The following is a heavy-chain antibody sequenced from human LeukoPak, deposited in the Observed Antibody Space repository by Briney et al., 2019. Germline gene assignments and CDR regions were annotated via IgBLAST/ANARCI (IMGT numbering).Heavy chain of an antibody. CDR1: GYTFTNYG. D-gene: IGHD4-23*01. CDR2: ISAYNGNT. Sequence: ASVKVSCKASGYTFTNYGISWVRQAPGQGLEWMGWISAYNGNTNYAQKLQGRVTMTTDTSTNTAYMELRSLRSDDTAVYYCARGVDYGGNSWFDPWGQGTLVTVSS. J-gene: IGHJ5*02. V-gene: IGHV1-18*01. CDR3: ARGVDYGGNSWFDP.